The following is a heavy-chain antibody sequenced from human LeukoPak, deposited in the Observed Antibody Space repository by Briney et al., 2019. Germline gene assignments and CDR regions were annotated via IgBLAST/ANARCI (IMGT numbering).Heavy chain of an antibody. Sequence: SQTLSLTCTVSGGSISSGGYYWSWIRQHPGKGLECIGYIYYSGSTYYNPSLKSRVTISVDTSKNQFSLKLSSVTAADTAVYYCARGRYYDILTGYLDYWGQGTLVTVSS. CDR2: IYYSGST. CDR1: GGSISSGGYY. D-gene: IGHD3-9*01. J-gene: IGHJ4*02. CDR3: ARGRYYDILTGYLDY. V-gene: IGHV4-31*03.